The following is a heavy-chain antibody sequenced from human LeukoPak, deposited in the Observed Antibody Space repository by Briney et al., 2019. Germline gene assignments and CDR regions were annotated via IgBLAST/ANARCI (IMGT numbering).Heavy chain of an antibody. CDR2: INPNSGDT. Sequence: EASVKVSCKASGYTFTSYYIHWVRQAPGQGLEWMGWINPNSGDTNYAQKFQGWVTMTRDMSISTAYMELSRLRSDDTAIYYCARATGTYWWFDSWGQGTLVTVSS. CDR1: GYTFTSYY. CDR3: ARATGTYWWFDS. D-gene: IGHD1-26*01. V-gene: IGHV1-2*04. J-gene: IGHJ5*01.